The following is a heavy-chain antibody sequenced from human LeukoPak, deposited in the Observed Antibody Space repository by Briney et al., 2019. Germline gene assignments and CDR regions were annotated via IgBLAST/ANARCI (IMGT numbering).Heavy chain of an antibody. Sequence: KPGGFLRLSCAASRFTFSSYAMHWVRQAPGKGLEWVALISYGGSNKYYADSVKGRFTISRDNSKNTLSLQMNSLRTEDTAVYYCARFYANEWALPHWGQGTLVTVSS. V-gene: IGHV3-30*04. J-gene: IGHJ4*02. CDR3: ARFYANEWALPH. CDR2: ISYGGSNK. CDR1: RFTFSSYA. D-gene: IGHD1-26*01.